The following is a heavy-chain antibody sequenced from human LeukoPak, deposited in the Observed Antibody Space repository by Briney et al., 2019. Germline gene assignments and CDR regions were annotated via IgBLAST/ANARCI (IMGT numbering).Heavy chain of an antibody. J-gene: IGHJ6*03. V-gene: IGHV4-61*02. CDR2: IYTSGST. CDR1: GGSISSGSYY. D-gene: IGHD3-3*01. Sequence: PSETLSLTCTVSGGSISSGSYYWSWIRQPAGKGLEWIGRIYTSGSTNYNPSLKSRVTISVDTSKNQFSLKLSSVTAADTAVYYCARGEYDFWSGIPAAYYMDVWGKGTTVTVSS. CDR3: ARGEYDFWSGIPAAYYMDV.